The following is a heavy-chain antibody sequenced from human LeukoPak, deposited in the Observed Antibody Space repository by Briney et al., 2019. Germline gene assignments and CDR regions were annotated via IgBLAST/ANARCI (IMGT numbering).Heavy chain of an antibody. CDR2: ISYDGSNK. D-gene: IGHD6-13*01. J-gene: IGHJ4*02. CDR3: ARLWQQQLVYGHLWVDY. Sequence: GGPLRLSCAASGFTFSSYAMHWVRQAPGKGLEWVAVISYDGSNKYYADSVKGRFTISRDNAKNSLYLQMNSLRAEDTAVYYCARLWQQQLVYGHLWVDYWGQGTLVTVSS. V-gene: IGHV3-30*04. CDR1: GFTFSSYA.